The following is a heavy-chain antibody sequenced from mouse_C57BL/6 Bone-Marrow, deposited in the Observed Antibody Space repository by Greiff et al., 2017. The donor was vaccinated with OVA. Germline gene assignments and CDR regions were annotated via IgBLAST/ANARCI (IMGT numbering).Heavy chain of an antibody. Sequence: VQLQQPGAELVKPGASVKLSCKASGYTFTSYWMHWVKQRPGQGLEWIGMIHPNSGSTNYNEKFKSKATLTVDKSSSTAYMQLSSLTSEDSAVYYCARDYYYGSSSRYFDVWGTGTTVTVSS. CDR2: IHPNSGST. J-gene: IGHJ1*03. CDR1: GYTFTSYW. D-gene: IGHD1-1*01. CDR3: ARDYYYGSSSRYFDV. V-gene: IGHV1-64*01.